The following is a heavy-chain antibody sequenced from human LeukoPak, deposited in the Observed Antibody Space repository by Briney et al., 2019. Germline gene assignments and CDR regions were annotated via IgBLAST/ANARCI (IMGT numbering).Heavy chain of an antibody. Sequence: GGSLRLSCAASGFTFSSYSMNWVRQAPGKGLEWVSYINSSSSTIYYADSVKGRFTISRDNAKNSLYLQMNSLRAEDTAVYYCAREDVAAAGSSDMDVWGKGTTVTVSS. D-gene: IGHD6-13*01. J-gene: IGHJ6*03. V-gene: IGHV3-48*01. CDR3: AREDVAAAGSSDMDV. CDR1: GFTFSSYS. CDR2: INSSSSTI.